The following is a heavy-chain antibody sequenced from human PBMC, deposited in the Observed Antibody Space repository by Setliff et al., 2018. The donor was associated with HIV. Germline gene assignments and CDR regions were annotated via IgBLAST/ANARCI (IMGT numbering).Heavy chain of an antibody. Sequence: GGSLRLSCETSGFIFSNYGFHWVRQALGKGLEWVAVIWFDGSNKHYADFVKGRFTISRDNSRNTVSLQMHRLRPEDTAVYYCARYYYDKSGYVYQYYMDVWGKGTTVTVSS. CDR3: ARYYYDKSGYVYQYYMDV. D-gene: IGHD3-22*01. V-gene: IGHV3-33*03. CDR1: GFIFSNYG. CDR2: IWFDGSNK. J-gene: IGHJ6*03.